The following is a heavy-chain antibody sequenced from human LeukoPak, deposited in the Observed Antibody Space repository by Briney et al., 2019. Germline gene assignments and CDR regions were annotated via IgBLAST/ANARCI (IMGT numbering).Heavy chain of an antibody. CDR3: ARGVLMGNFDY. V-gene: IGHV3-64*01. CDR2: ISRNGGST. CDR1: GFTFSSYA. J-gene: IGHJ4*02. Sequence: GGSLRLSCAASGFTFSSYAMHWVRQAPGKGLECVSAISRNGGSTYYANSVKGRFTISRDNSKNTLYLQMGSLRAEDMAVYYCARGVLMGNFDYWGQGTLVTVSS. D-gene: IGHD3-10*01.